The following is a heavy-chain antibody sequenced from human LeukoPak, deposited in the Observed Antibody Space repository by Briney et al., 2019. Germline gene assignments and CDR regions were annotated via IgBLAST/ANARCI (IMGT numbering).Heavy chain of an antibody. CDR2: INSDGSST. D-gene: IGHD1-1*01. CDR1: GFTFSSYW. CDR3: ARDRGERPFDY. Sequence: PGGSLRLSCAASGFTFSSYWMHWVRQAPGKGLGWVSRINSDGSSTSYADSVKGRFTISRDNAKNTLYLQMNSPRAEDTAVYYCARDRGERPFDYWGQGTLVTVSS. J-gene: IGHJ4*02. V-gene: IGHV3-74*01.